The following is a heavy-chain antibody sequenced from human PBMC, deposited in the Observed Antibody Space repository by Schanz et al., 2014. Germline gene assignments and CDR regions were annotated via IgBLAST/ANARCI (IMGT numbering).Heavy chain of an antibody. Sequence: EVQLVESGGGWVQPGGSLRLSCAASGFNFSSYSLNWVRQAPGKGLEWVSAMNESHSTIYYADSVKGRLTISRDDAKKSMYLQMNNLRAEDTAVYYCVRVSFADPRLYRGMDRDIDYWGQGTLVTVSS. CDR2: MNESHSTI. CDR3: VRVSFADPRLYRGMDRDIDY. CDR1: GFNFSSYS. V-gene: IGHV3-48*04. D-gene: IGHD5-18*01. J-gene: IGHJ4*02.